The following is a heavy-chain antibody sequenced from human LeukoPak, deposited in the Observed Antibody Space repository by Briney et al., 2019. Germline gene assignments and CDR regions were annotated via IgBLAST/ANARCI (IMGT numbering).Heavy chain of an antibody. D-gene: IGHD3-22*01. J-gene: IGHJ4*02. Sequence: SETLSLTCSVSGGSISSGSYFWAWMRQPPGKGLEWIGSIYNTGSTYNNPSLKSRVTFSLDTSKNHFSLMLSSVTAADTALYFCARGNDRSGYHYFDNWGQGALVTVSS. CDR1: GGSISSGSYF. CDR2: IYNTGST. V-gene: IGHV4-39*07. CDR3: ARGNDRSGYHYFDN.